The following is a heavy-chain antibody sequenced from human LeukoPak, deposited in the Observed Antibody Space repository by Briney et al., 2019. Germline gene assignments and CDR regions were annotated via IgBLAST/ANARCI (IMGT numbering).Heavy chain of an antibody. CDR3: AKGFDDDFWSGYY. V-gene: IGHV3-30*02. Sequence: PGGSLRLSCAASGFTFSSYGMHWVRQAPGKGLEWVAFIRYDGSNKYYADSVKGRFTISRDNSKNTLYLQMNSLRAEDTAVYYCAKGFDDDFWSGYYWGQGTLVTVSS. CDR2: IRYDGSNK. J-gene: IGHJ4*02. CDR1: GFTFSSYG. D-gene: IGHD3-3*01.